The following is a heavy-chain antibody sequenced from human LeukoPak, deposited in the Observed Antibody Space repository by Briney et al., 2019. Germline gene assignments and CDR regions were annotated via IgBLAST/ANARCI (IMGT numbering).Heavy chain of an antibody. J-gene: IGHJ4*02. Sequence: ASVKVSCKASGYTFTGYYMHWVRQAPGQGLEWMGWINPNSGGTNYAQKFQGRVTMTRDTSISTAYMELSRLRSDDTAVYYCARGSGLRYFDWQTRGRDFDYWGQGTLVTVSS. CDR3: ARGSGLRYFDWQTRGRDFDY. CDR1: GYTFTGYY. V-gene: IGHV1-2*02. D-gene: IGHD3-9*01. CDR2: INPNSGGT.